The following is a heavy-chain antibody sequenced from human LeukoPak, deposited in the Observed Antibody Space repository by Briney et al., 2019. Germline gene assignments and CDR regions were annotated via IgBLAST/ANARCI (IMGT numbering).Heavy chain of an antibody. CDR1: GFTFSSDG. CDR3: AKDVNDYGDYVVPFDY. Sequence: PGRSLRLSCAASGFTFSSDGMHWVRQAPGKGLEWVAVISYDGSNKYYADSVKGRFTISRDNSKNTLYLQMNSLRAEGTAVYYCAKDVNDYGDYVVPFDYWGQGTLVTVSS. D-gene: IGHD4-17*01. CDR2: ISYDGSNK. J-gene: IGHJ4*02. V-gene: IGHV3-30*18.